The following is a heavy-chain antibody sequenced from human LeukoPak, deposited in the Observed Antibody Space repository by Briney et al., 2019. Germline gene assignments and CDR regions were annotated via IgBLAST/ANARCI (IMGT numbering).Heavy chain of an antibody. Sequence: ASVKVSCKTSGYTFTSYYMHWVRQAPGQGLEWMGIINLNGGSTKYAQKFQGRVTMTRDTSMSTVYIELSSLRSEDTAVYYCTRVYCSSSSCYNADYWGQGTLVTVSS. CDR3: TRVYCSSSSCYNADY. CDR1: GYTFTSYY. D-gene: IGHD2-2*02. J-gene: IGHJ4*02. CDR2: INLNGGST. V-gene: IGHV1-46*03.